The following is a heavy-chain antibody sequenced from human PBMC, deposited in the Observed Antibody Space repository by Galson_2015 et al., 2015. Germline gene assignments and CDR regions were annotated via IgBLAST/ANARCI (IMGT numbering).Heavy chain of an antibody. CDR3: ARDPGDFGEPPA. V-gene: IGHV4-39*07. D-gene: IGHD3-10*01. CDR1: GGSISSSSYY. J-gene: IGHJ5*02. Sequence: ETLSLTCTVSGGSISSSSYYWGWIRQPPGKGLEWIGSIYYSGSTYYNPSLKSRVTVSVDTSKNQFSLKLSSVTAAGTAVYYCARDPGDFGEPPAWGQGTLVTVSS. CDR2: IYYSGST.